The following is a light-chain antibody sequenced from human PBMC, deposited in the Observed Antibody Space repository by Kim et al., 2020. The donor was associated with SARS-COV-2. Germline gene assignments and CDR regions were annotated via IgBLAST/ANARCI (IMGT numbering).Light chain of an antibody. Sequence: ASVGDRVTMTCRASKEIGNELGWDQQSPGRAPKRLIYGASNLQSGVPSRFSGSGYETEFTLTINSLQPEDFATYFCLQHRTYPITFGQGTRLEIK. CDR1: KEIGNE. CDR2: GAS. V-gene: IGKV1-17*01. CDR3: LQHRTYPIT. J-gene: IGKJ5*01.